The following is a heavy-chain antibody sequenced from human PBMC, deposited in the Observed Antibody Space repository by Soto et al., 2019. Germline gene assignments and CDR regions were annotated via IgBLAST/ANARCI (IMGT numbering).Heavy chain of an antibody. Sequence: QVQLVQSGAVVKKPGSSVRVSCKASGGTFDSDTISWVRQTPGEGLEWMGRIIPMLDTADYAQKFQGRVTITADKSTSTAYMELSSLRSEDTAVYYCARDKDIVVLPAPMDVWGQGTTVTVSS. V-gene: IGHV1-69*08. CDR1: GGTFDSDT. CDR3: ARDKDIVVLPAPMDV. CDR2: IIPMLDTA. J-gene: IGHJ6*02. D-gene: IGHD2-2*01.